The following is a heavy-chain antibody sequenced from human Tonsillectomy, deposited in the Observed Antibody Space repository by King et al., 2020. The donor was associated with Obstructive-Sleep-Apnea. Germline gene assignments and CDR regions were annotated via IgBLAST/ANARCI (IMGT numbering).Heavy chain of an antibody. CDR3: AHSPLIAVAGTLYFDY. J-gene: IGHJ4*02. Sequence: VTLKESGPTLVKPTQTLTLTCTFSGFSLSTSGVGVGWIRQPPGKALEWLALIYGDDDKRYSPFLKSRLTITKDTHKNLVVPTKTNMDPVDTATYYCAHSPLIAVAGTLYFDYWGQGTLVTVSS. D-gene: IGHD6-19*01. CDR1: GFSLSTSGVG. CDR2: IYGDDDK. V-gene: IGHV2-5*02.